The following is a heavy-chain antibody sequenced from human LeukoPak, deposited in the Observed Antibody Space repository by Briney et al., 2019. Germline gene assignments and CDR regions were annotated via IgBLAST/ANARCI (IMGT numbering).Heavy chain of an antibody. Sequence: GASVKVSCKASGYTFTDHYIHWVRQAPGQGLEWMGWINPNSGGTNYAQKFQGRVTMTRDTSISTAYVELSRLRSDDTAVYYCARDDSSWPNWFDPWGQGTLITVSS. CDR3: ARDDSSWPNWFDP. V-gene: IGHV1-2*02. D-gene: IGHD6-13*01. CDR2: INPNSGGT. J-gene: IGHJ5*02. CDR1: GYTFTDHY.